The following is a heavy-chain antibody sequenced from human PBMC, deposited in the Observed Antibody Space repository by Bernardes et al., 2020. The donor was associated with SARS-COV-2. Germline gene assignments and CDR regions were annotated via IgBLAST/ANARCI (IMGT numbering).Heavy chain of an antibody. D-gene: IGHD5-12*01. V-gene: IGHV1-2*02. J-gene: IGHJ4*02. CDR1: GYTFTGYY. CDR2: INPNSGGT. Sequence: ASVKVSCKASGYTFTGYYMHWVRQAPGQGLEWMGWINPNSGGTNYAQKFQGRVTMTRDTSISTAYMELSRLRSDDTAVYYCARDALDIVATLFTGYSYGQIDYWGQGTLVTVSS. CDR3: ARDALDIVATLFTGYSYGQIDY.